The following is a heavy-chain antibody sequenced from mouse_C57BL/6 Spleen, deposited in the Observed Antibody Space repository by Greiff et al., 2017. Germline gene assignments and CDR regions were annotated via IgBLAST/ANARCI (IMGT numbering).Heavy chain of an antibody. J-gene: IGHJ2*01. CDR3: ASYYYGNRESYFDD. V-gene: IGHV1-80*01. Sequence: VQLQQSGAELVKPGASVKISCKASGYAFSSYWMNWVKQRPGKGLEWIGQIYPGDGDTNYNGKFKGKATLTADKSSSTAYMQLSSLTSEDSAVYFCASYYYGNRESYFDDWGQGTTLTVSS. D-gene: IGHD1-1*01. CDR2: IYPGDGDT. CDR1: GYAFSSYW.